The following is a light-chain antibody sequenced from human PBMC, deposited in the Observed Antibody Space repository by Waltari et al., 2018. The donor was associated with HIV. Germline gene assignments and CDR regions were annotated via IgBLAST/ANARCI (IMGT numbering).Light chain of an antibody. CDR3: SAYTSSSTYVV. CDR2: EVS. V-gene: IGLV2-14*01. J-gene: IGLJ2*01. Sequence: QSALTQPASVSGSPGQSITLSCTGTSSDVGGYNYVSWYQQHPGKAPKLVIYEVSNRPSGVSKRFSGSKSGNTASLTISGLQAEDEADYYCSAYTSSSTYVVFGGGTKLTVL. CDR1: SSDVGGYNY.